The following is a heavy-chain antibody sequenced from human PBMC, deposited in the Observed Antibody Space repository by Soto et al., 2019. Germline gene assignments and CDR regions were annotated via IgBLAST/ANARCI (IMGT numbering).Heavy chain of an antibody. D-gene: IGHD3-22*01. CDR3: ARDLTTIIVEPNY. J-gene: IGHJ4*02. Sequence: ASVKVSCKASGYTFNSYGISCVRQAPGQGLEWMGWISAYNGNTKYAQKVQGRVTMTTDTSTSTAYMELRSLRSDDTAVYYCARDLTTIIVEPNYWGKGTPVTVAS. CDR2: ISAYNGNT. V-gene: IGHV1-18*01. CDR1: GYTFNSYG.